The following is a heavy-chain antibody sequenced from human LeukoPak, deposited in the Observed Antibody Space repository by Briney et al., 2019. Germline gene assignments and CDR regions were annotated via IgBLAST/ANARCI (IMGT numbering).Heavy chain of an antibody. CDR2: ISSTGDST. D-gene: IGHD1-26*01. Sequence: GGSLRLSCAASGFTFSNYAMTWVRQAPGKGLDWVSGISSTGDSTYYADSVKGRFTISRDNSKNTLYLQMNSLRAEDTAVYYCARGSYYVTDPSDYWGQGTLVTVSS. V-gene: IGHV3-23*01. CDR1: GFTFSNYA. J-gene: IGHJ4*02. CDR3: ARGSYYVTDPSDY.